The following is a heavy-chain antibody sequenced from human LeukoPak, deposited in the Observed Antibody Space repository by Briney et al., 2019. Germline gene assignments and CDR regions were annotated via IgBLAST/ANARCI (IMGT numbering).Heavy chain of an antibody. CDR1: GDTFTSYD. J-gene: IGHJ4*02. V-gene: IGHV1-8*01. CDR3: ARGLRFGELTPDC. Sequence: ASGKVSCKASGDTFTSYDIHWVRQATGQGLEWMGWMNPNSGNTGHAQKFQGRVTMTRDTSINTAYMELSSLRSDDTAVYYCARGLRFGELTPDCWGQGTLVTVSS. D-gene: IGHD3-10*01. CDR2: MNPNSGNT.